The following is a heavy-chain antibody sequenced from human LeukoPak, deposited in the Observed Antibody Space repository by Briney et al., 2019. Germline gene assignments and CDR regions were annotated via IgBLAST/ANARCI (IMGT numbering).Heavy chain of an antibody. Sequence: PSETPSLTCTVSGGSISSSYWAWIRQPPGKGLEWIGYIYYSGTTNYNPSLKSRVTISVDTSKNQFSLKLRSVTAADTAMYYCAREGYASNWYPDWGQGTLVTVSS. J-gene: IGHJ4*02. V-gene: IGHV4-59*01. CDR1: GGSISSSY. D-gene: IGHD6-13*01. CDR3: AREGYASNWYPD. CDR2: IYYSGTT.